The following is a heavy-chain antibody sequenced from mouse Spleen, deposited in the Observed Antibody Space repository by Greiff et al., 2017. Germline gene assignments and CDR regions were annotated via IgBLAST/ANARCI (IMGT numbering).Heavy chain of an antibody. CDR3: ASVYGNYVGDY. J-gene: IGHJ2*01. CDR1: GYTFTDYC. D-gene: IGHD2-10*02. V-gene: IGHV1-26*01. CDR2: INPNNGGT. Sequence: EVQLQQSGPELVKPGASVKISCKASGYTFTDYCMNWVKQSHGKSLEWIGDINPNNGGTSYNQKFKGKATLTVDKSSSTAYMELRSLTSEDSAVYYCASVYGNYVGDYWGQGTTLTVSS.